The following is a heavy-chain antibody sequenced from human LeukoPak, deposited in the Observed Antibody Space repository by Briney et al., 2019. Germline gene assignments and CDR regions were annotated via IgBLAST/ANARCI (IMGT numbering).Heavy chain of an antibody. D-gene: IGHD1-26*01. V-gene: IGHV1-2*02. J-gene: IGHJ3*02. CDR3: ARGRGSYNASDI. Sequence: ASVKVSCKASGYTFTGYYMHWVRQAPGQGLEWMGWINPNSGGTNYAQKFQGRVTMTRDTSISTDYMELSRLRSDDTAVYYCARGRGSYNASDIWGQGTMVTVSS. CDR1: GYTFTGYY. CDR2: INPNSGGT.